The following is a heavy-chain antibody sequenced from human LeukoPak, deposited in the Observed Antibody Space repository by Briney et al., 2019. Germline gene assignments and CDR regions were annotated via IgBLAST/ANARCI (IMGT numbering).Heavy chain of an antibody. Sequence: GGSLRLSCAASGFTFSDYYMSWIRQAPGKGLEWISYISNSGTTVYYSDPVTGRFTISRDNAKNSLYLQMNSLRAEDTAVYYCAAWDFWRGSGIDYWGQGTLVTVSS. V-gene: IGHV3-11*01. D-gene: IGHD3-3*01. CDR3: AAWDFWRGSGIDY. CDR2: ISNSGTTV. CDR1: GFTFSDYY. J-gene: IGHJ4*02.